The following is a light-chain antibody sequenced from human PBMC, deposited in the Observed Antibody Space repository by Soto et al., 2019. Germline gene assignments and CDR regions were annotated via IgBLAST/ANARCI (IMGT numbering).Light chain of an antibody. CDR3: QQYYSFPPT. CDR1: QSISDS. J-gene: IGKJ1*01. V-gene: IGKV1-5*01. Sequence: DIQLTQSPSTLAASVVDRVTITCRASQSISDSLAWYHQKPGKAPKLLIYDASSLESGVPSRFSGSGSGTDFTLTISCLQSEDFETYYCQQYYSFPPTFGQGTKVDIK. CDR2: DAS.